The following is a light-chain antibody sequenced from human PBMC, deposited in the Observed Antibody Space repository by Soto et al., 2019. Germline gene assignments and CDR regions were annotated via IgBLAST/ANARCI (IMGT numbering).Light chain of an antibody. V-gene: IGLV1-47*01. Sequence: QSVLTQPPSASGTPGQRVTISCSGSSSNIGSKYVYWYQQLPGTAPKLLMYRNNQRPSGVPDRFSGSKSGTSASLAISGRRSEEGADYYCAAWDAGVSGPAFGGGTKLTAL. J-gene: IGLJ2*01. CDR3: AAWDAGVSGPA. CDR2: RNN. CDR1: SSNIGSKY.